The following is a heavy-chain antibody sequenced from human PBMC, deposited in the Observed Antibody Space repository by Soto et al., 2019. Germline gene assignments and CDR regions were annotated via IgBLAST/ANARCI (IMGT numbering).Heavy chain of an antibody. D-gene: IGHD3-22*01. CDR2: ISSSSSYI. V-gene: IGHV3-21*01. Sequence: GGSLRLSCAASGFTFSSYSMNWVRQAPGKGLEWVSSISSSSSYIYYADSVKGRFTISRDNAKNSLYLQMNSLRAEDTAVYYCARDAAYYYDSSGYRWNAFDIWGQGTMVTVSS. J-gene: IGHJ3*02. CDR3: ARDAAYYYDSSGYRWNAFDI. CDR1: GFTFSSYS.